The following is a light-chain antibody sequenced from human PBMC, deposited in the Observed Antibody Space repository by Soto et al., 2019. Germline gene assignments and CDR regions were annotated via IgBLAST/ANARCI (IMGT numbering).Light chain of an antibody. CDR1: TSNIGAGYD. J-gene: IGLJ3*02. CDR3: QSYDSSLSGSV. CDR2: GNS. Sequence: QSVLTQPPSVSGALGQRVTISCTGGTSNIGAGYDVHWYQQLPGTAPKLLIYGNSNRPSGVPDRFSGSKSGTSASLAITGLQAEDEADYYCQSYDSSLSGSVFGGGTKLTVL. V-gene: IGLV1-40*01.